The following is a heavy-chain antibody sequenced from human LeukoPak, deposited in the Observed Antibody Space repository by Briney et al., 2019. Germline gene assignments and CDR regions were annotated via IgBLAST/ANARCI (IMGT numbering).Heavy chain of an antibody. CDR1: GGSISSSSYY. V-gene: IGHV4-39*01. CDR2: IYYYGST. J-gene: IGHJ4*02. Sequence: PSETLSLTCTVSGGSISSSSYYWGWIRQPPGKGLEWIGSIYYYGSTYYSPSLKSRVAISVDTSKNQFSLRLSSVTAADTAVYYCARQTLFHPERWLQFFDYWGQGTLVTVSS. D-gene: IGHD5-24*01. CDR3: ARQTLFHPERWLQFFDY.